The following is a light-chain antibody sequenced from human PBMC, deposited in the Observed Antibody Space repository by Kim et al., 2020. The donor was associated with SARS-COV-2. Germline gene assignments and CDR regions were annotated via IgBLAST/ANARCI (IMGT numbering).Light chain of an antibody. CDR3: QQRGNWPLT. CDR1: QSVGSS. CDR2: DAF. Sequence: EIVLTQSPGTLSLSPGERATLSCRASQSVGSSFAWYQHKPGQAPRLLIYDAFSRATGIPARFSGSGSGTDFTLTISSLEPEDFAVYYCQQRGNWPLTFGQGTKVEIK. J-gene: IGKJ1*01. V-gene: IGKV3-11*01.